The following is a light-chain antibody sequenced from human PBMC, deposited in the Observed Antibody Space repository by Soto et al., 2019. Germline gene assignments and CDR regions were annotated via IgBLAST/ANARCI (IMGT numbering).Light chain of an antibody. Sequence: QSVLTQPPSASGTPGQRVTICCSGRKSNSGSHSVNWHQHLPGTAPKLLITTNNQRPSGVPDRFSGYKSDTSASLVISGLQSADEAHYYCATWNDSLKGVFGTGTKVTVL. J-gene: IGLJ1*01. CDR2: TNN. CDR1: KSNSGSHS. CDR3: ATWNDSLKGV. V-gene: IGLV1-44*01.